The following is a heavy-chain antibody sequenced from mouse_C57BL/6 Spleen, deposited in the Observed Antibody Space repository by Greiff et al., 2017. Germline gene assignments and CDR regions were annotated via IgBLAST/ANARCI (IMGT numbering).Heavy chain of an antibody. Sequence: QVQLQQPGAELVRPGSSVKLSCKASGYTFTSYWMHWVKQRPIQGLEWIGNIDPSDSETHYNQKFKDKATLTVDKSSSTAYMQLSSLTSEDSAVYYCARGGGLREGVDAMDYWGQGTSVTVSS. D-gene: IGHD2-4*01. CDR2: IDPSDSET. V-gene: IGHV1-52*01. J-gene: IGHJ4*01. CDR3: ARGGGLREGVDAMDY. CDR1: GYTFTSYW.